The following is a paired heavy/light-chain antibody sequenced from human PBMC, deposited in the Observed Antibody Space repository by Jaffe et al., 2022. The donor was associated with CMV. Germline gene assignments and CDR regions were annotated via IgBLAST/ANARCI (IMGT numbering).Heavy chain of an antibody. CDR2: LSSGGKP. CDR3: AKVNWGSGDSGRDDG. CDR1: GFIVRSSS. V-gene: IGHV3-23*04. Sequence: EVRLVESGGGLAQPGESLRLSCAASGFIVRSSSMSWVRQAPGKGLEWVSALSSGGKPYYADSVQGRFAISSDNSKNTLYLQMNNLGAEDTAIYYCAKVNWGSGDSGRDDGWGQGTLVTVSS. J-gene: IGHJ4*02. D-gene: IGHD2-21*02.
Light chain of an antibody. CDR1: QSISKW. J-gene: IGKJ1*01. V-gene: IGKV1-5*03. CDR2: KAS. CDR3: QQYNSYPWT. Sequence: DIQMTQSPSILSASVGDRVTITCRASQSISKWLAWYQQKPGKAPNLLIYKASGLQSGVPSRFSGSGSGTEFTLTISSLQPDDFASYYCQQYNSYPWTFGQGTKVEIK.